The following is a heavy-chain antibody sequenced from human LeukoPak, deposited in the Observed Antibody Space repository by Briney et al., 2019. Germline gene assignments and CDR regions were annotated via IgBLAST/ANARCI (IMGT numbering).Heavy chain of an antibody. D-gene: IGHD3-3*01. CDR2: IIPIFGTA. Sequence: GASVKVSCKASGGTFSSYAISWVRQAPGQGLEWMGGIIPIFGTANYAQKFQGRVTITADESTSTAYMELSSLRSEDTAVYYCARDRYGDFWSGYLVVEYYYYYMDVWGKGTTVTVSS. J-gene: IGHJ6*03. CDR3: ARDRYGDFWSGYLVVEYYYYYMDV. V-gene: IGHV1-69*13. CDR1: GGTFSSYA.